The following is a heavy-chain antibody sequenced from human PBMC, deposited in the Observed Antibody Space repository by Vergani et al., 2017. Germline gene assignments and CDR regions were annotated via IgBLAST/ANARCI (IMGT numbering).Heavy chain of an antibody. D-gene: IGHD7-27*01. Sequence: QVQLQESGPGLVKPSQTLSLTCTVSGGSISSGSYYWGWIRQPPGKGLGWIGSIYYSWSTYYNPSLKSRVTISVDTSKNQFSLKLSSVTAADTAVYYCARHNWGSESYFDDWGQGTLVTVSS. CDR2: IYYSWST. V-gene: IGHV4-39*01. CDR3: ARHNWGSESYFDD. CDR1: GGSISSGSYY. J-gene: IGHJ4*02.